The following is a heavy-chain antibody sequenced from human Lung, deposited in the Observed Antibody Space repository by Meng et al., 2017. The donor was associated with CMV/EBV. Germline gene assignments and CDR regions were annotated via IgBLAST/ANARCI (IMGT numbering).Heavy chain of an antibody. CDR2: IPHRGSS. J-gene: IGHJ1*01. V-gene: IGHV4-4*02. D-gene: IGHD3-10*01. CDR1: GDSITNHNW. Sequence: QVQLRESAPALAKPSETLSLTCAVSGDSITNHNWWAWVRQPPGKGLEWIGEIPHRGSSAYNPSLKSRVSMSIDKSKNQFSLKLTSVTAADTAVYHCLRRSGGSVWGQGTLVTVSS. CDR3: LRRSGGSV.